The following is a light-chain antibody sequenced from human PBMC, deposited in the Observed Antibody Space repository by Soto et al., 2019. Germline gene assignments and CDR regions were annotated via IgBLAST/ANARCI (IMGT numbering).Light chain of an antibody. CDR3: QQHNQWPIT. CDR1: QTVSRMY. V-gene: IGKV3D-7*01. J-gene: IGKJ5*01. Sequence: EIVLTQSPVTLSLSPGERATLSCRASQTVSRMYVSWFQQKPGQAPRLLIYDASNRATGIPARFSGSGSGTDFTLTINSLQSEDSAVYYCQQHNQWPITFGQGTRLEIK. CDR2: DAS.